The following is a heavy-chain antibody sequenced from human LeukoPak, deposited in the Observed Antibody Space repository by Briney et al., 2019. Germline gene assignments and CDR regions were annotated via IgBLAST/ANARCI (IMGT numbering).Heavy chain of an antibody. CDR1: GFTFDDYA. Sequence: GGSLRLSCAASGFTFDDYAMHWVRQAPGKGLEWVSGISWNSGSIGYADSVKGRFTISRDNAKNSLYLQMNSLRAEDTALYYFAKDVGMGRGAKFDYWGQGTLVTVSS. J-gene: IGHJ4*02. CDR3: AKDVGMGRGAKFDY. D-gene: IGHD3-10*01. CDR2: ISWNSGSI. V-gene: IGHV3-9*01.